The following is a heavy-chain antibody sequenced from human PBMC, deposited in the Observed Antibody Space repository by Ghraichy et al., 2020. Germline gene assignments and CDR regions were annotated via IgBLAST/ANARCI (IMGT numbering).Heavy chain of an antibody. CDR2: IYHSGST. Sequence: SLNISCAVSGGSISSGGYSWSWIRQPPGKGLEWIGYIYHSGSTYYNPSLKSRVTISVDRSKNQFSLKLSSVTAADTAVYYCARGGSYYYDSSGGGYFDYWGQGTLVTVSS. CDR3: ARGGSYYYDSSGGGYFDY. CDR1: GGSISSGGYS. D-gene: IGHD3-22*01. V-gene: IGHV4-30-2*01. J-gene: IGHJ4*02.